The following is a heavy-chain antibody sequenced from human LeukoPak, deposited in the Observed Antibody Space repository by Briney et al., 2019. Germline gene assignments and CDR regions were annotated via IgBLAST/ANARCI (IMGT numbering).Heavy chain of an antibody. V-gene: IGHV3-74*01. CDR2: INSDGSST. Sequence: GGSLRLSCAASGFTFSSYWMHWVRQAPGKGLVWVSRINSDGSSTSYADSVKGRFTISRDNAKNTLYLQMNSLRAEDTAVYYCARERRAYGPIDYWGQGTLVTVSS. CDR1: GFTFSSYW. J-gene: IGHJ4*02. D-gene: IGHD4/OR15-4a*01. CDR3: ARERRAYGPIDY.